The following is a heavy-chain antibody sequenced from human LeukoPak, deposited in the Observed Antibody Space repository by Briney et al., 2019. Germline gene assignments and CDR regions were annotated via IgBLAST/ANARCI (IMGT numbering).Heavy chain of an antibody. CDR3: ARFLGDIVVVPGENWFDP. CDR2: IYPGDSDT. J-gene: IGHJ5*02. Sequence: GESLKISCKGPGYSFTSYWIGWVRQVPGKGLGWMGIIYPGDSDTRYSPSFQGQVTISADKSIGTAYLQWSSLKASDTAMYYCARFLGDIVVVPGENWFDPWGQGTLVTVSS. CDR1: GYSFTSYW. V-gene: IGHV5-51*01. D-gene: IGHD2-2*01.